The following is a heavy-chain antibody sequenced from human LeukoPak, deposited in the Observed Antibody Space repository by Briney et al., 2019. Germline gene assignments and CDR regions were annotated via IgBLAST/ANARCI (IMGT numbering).Heavy chain of an antibody. CDR2: ISDSGDYT. D-gene: IGHD2-8*01. CDR3: AKDTSIGKYCTNGVCPPFDY. V-gene: IGHV3-23*01. J-gene: IGHJ4*02. Sequence: PGGSLRLSCAGSGFTFSSYAMSWVRQAPGQGLESVSVISDSGDYTSYADSVRGRFTISRDNSRNTLYLQMISLRPEDTAVYYCAKDTSIGKYCTNGVCPPFDYWGQGPVVTVSS. CDR1: GFTFSSYA.